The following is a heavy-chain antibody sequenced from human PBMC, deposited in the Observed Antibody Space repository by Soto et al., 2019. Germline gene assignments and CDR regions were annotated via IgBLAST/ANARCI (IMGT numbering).Heavy chain of an antibody. V-gene: IGHV3-21*01. J-gene: IGHJ6*02. D-gene: IGHD2-15*01. Sequence: GGSLRLSCAASGFTFSSYSMNWVRQAPGKGLEWVSSISSSSSYICYADSVKGRFTISRDNAKNSLYLQMNSLRAEDTAVYYCARLGGYCSGGSCPYGMDVWGQGTTVTVSS. CDR1: GFTFSSYS. CDR2: ISSSSSYI. CDR3: ARLGGYCSGGSCPYGMDV.